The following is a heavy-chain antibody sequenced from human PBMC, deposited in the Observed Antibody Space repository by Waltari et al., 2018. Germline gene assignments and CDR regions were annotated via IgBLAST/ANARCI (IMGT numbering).Heavy chain of an antibody. CDR3: ASSRGRYCSGGSCYLPYYYYGMDV. CDR2: IIPLFGTA. D-gene: IGHD2-15*01. CDR1: GGTFSSYA. V-gene: IGHV1-69*08. J-gene: IGHJ6*02. Sequence: QVQLVQSGAEVKKPGSSVKVSCKASGGTFSSYAISWVRQAPGPGLEWMGRIIPLFGTANYAQRFQGRVRSTADKSTSTAYMELSSLRSEDTAVYYCASSRGRYCSGGSCYLPYYYYGMDVWGQGTTVTVSS.